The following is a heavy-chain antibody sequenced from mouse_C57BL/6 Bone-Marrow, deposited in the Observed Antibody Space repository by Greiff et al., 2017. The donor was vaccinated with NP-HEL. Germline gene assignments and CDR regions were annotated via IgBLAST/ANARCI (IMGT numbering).Heavy chain of an antibody. Sequence: VQLVESGAELAKPGASVPLSCPSSGYPFTSYWMHWVNQRPGQGLEWIGYINPSCVSPTYNQKFKDKATLTADKSSSTAYMQLSSLTYEDSAVYYCARRRDYWGRGTSVTVSS. CDR1: GYPFTSYW. CDR2: INPSCVSP. V-gene: IGHV1-7*01. CDR3: ARRRDY. J-gene: IGHJ4*01.